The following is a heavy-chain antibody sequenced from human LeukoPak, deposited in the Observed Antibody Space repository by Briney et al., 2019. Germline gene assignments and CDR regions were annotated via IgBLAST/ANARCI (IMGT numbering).Heavy chain of an antibody. D-gene: IGHD5-12*01. CDR3: ARGGGYDPNYGMDV. CDR1: GYTFTSYD. CDR2: MNPNSGNT. J-gene: IGHJ6*02. Sequence: GASVNVSCKASGYTFTSYDINWVRQATGQGLEWMGWMNPNSGNTGYAQKFQGRVTMTRNTSISTAYMELSSLRSEDTAVYYCARGGGYDPNYGMDVWGQGTTVTVSS. V-gene: IGHV1-8*01.